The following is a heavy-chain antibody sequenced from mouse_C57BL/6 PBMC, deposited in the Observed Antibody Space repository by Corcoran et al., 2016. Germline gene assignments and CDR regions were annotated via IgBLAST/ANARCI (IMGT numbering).Heavy chain of an antibody. V-gene: IGHV1-26*01. CDR2: INPNNGGT. Sequence: DVQLQQSGPELVKPWASVKISCKASGYTFTDSYINWVKQSHGKSLEWIGDINPNNGGTSYNQKFKGKATLTVDKSSSTAYMELRSLTSEDSAVYYCARSYYGSSYDWGQGTTLTVSS. D-gene: IGHD1-1*01. CDR1: GYTFTDSY. CDR3: ARSYYGSSYD. J-gene: IGHJ2*01.